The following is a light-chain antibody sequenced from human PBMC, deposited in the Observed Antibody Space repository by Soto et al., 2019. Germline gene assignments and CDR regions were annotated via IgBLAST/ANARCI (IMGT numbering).Light chain of an antibody. CDR2: LGS. CDR1: QSLLHSNGYNY. Sequence: DIVMTQSPLSLPVTPGEPASISCRSSQSLLHSNGYNYLDWYLQKPGQSPQLLIYLGSNRASGVPDRFSGSGSGTDFTLKISRVEAEDVGVFYCMQALQTPSPFGQGTKVDIK. V-gene: IGKV2-28*01. J-gene: IGKJ2*01. CDR3: MQALQTPSP.